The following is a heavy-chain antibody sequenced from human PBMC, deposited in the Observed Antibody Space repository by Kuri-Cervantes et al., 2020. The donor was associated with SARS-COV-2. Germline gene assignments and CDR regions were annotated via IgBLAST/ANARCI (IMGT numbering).Heavy chain of an antibody. CDR1: GDSVSSKIAA. CDR3: ARGTNWPPDGWFDP. J-gene: IGHJ5*02. CDR2: TYYRSKRYD. D-gene: IGHD7-27*01. V-gene: IGHV6-1*01. Sequence: SETLSLTCAISGDSVSSKIAAWNWTRQSPSRGLEWLGRTYYRSKRYDDYAVSVKSRISINPDTSKNQFSLHLNSVTPEDTAVYYCARGTNWPPDGWFDPWGQGTLVTVSS.